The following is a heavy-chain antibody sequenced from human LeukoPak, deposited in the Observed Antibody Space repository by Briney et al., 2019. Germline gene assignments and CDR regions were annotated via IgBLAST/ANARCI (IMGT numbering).Heavy chain of an antibody. CDR2: IYHSGST. CDR1: RYSITSAYN. V-gene: IGHV4-38-2*01. J-gene: IGHJ4*02. CDR3: ARLGNLRVTIFGVVPDY. D-gene: IGHD3-3*01. Sequence: SGALSLTCADSRYSITSAYNCGWIRQPPAKGLEWIGIIYHSGSTYNNPSLKSRVTISVDTSKTQFSLKLSSVTAADTAVYYCARLGNLRVTIFGVVPDYWGQGTLVTVSS.